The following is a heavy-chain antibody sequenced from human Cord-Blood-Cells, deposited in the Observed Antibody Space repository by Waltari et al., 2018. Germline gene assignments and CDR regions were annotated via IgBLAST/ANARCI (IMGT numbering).Heavy chain of an antibody. D-gene: IGHD5-18*01. Sequence: QVTLKESGPVLVKPTETLTLTCTVSGFSLSNARMGVSWIRQPPGKALEWLAHIFSNDEKSYSTSLKSRLTISKDTSKIQVFLTMTNMDPVDTATYYCARTYSDVGGYYFDYWGQGTLVTVSS. CDR2: IFSNDEK. V-gene: IGHV2-26*01. J-gene: IGHJ4*02. CDR1: GFSLSNARMG. CDR3: ARTYSDVGGYYFDY.